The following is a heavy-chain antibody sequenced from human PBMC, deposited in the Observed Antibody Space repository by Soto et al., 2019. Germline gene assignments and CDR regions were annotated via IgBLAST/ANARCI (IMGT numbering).Heavy chain of an antibody. D-gene: IGHD3-3*01. CDR1: YY. Sequence: YYRWWVVLRSEKGMEWIGYIYYSGSTYYNPSLKSRVTISVDTSKNQFSLKLSSVTAADTAVYYCAREFGYYDFWTGYSRCPGWFDPWGQVTLVT. CDR3: AREFGYYDFWTGYSRCPGWFDP. V-gene: IGHV4-30-4*01. J-gene: IGHJ5*02. CDR2: IYYSGST.